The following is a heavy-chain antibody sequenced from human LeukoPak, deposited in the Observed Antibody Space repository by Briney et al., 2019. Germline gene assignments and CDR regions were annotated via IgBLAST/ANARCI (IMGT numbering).Heavy chain of an antibody. J-gene: IGHJ4*02. D-gene: IGHD4-17*01. V-gene: IGHV3-23*01. CDR3: AKDYSHDYGDYPFDY. Sequence: GGSLRLSCAASGFTFSSYAMSWVRQAPGKGLEWVSAISGSGGSTYYADSVKGRFTISRDNSKNTLYLQINSLRAEDTAVYYCAKDYSHDYGDYPFDYWGQGTLVTVSS. CDR2: ISGSGGST. CDR1: GFTFSSYA.